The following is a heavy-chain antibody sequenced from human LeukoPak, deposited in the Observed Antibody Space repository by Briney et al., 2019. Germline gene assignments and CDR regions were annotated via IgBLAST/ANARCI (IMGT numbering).Heavy chain of an antibody. Sequence: GGSLRLSCAASGFTFSSYAMSWVRQAPGKGLEWVSAISGSGGSTYYADSVKGRFTISRDNSKNTLYLQMNSLRAEDTAVYYCAKPLGREVWGDDGMDVWGQGTTVTVSS. J-gene: IGHJ6*02. CDR1: GFTFSSYA. CDR2: ISGSGGST. D-gene: IGHD3-16*01. V-gene: IGHV3-23*01. CDR3: AKPLGREVWGDDGMDV.